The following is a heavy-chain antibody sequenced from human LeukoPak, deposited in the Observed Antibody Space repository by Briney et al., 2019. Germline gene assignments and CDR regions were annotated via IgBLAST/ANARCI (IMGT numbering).Heavy chain of an antibody. V-gene: IGHV5-51*01. Sequence: GESLHIPSKAASYSFSIYWVGWWRRMPGKRLEWMGIIIPSDSGTKYGPSFQGQVTISADKSSGTAYLKWSSLRASDTAMYYCARAGSMAVTPVDAFDLWGQGTMVTVSS. CDR3: ARAGSMAVTPVDAFDL. D-gene: IGHD6-19*01. CDR2: IIPSDSGT. J-gene: IGHJ3*01. CDR1: SYSFSIYW.